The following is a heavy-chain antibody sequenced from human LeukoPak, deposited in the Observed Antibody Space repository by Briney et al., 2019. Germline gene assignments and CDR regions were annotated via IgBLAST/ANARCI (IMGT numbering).Heavy chain of an antibody. CDR1: GFTVRDHY. CDR2: IYGADNT. CDR3: AGYVSGYPY. V-gene: IGHV3-66*02. D-gene: IGHD3-22*01. Sequence: GGSLRLSCVASGFTVRDHYMSWVRQAPGRGLEWVSVIYGADNTYYADSIKGRFILSRDSPRNTLYLQTNSLTTEDTAVYYCAGYVSGYPYWGQGILVTVPS. J-gene: IGHJ4*02.